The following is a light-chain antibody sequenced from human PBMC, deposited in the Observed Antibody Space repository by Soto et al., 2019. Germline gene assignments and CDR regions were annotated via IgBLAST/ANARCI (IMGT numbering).Light chain of an antibody. Sequence: DIQMTQSPSSLSASVEDRVIITCRASQSISNHLNWYQQKPGKAPKLLIFAASSLQSGVPSRFSGSRSGPDFTLTISSLQPEDVANYYCQQSYSSPPTFGQVTKVEIK. V-gene: IGKV1-39*01. CDR3: QQSYSSPPT. CDR2: AAS. CDR1: QSISNH. J-gene: IGKJ1*01.